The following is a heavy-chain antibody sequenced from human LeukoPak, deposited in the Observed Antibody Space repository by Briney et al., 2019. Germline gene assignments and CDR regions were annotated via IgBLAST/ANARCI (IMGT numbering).Heavy chain of an antibody. Sequence: GGSLRLSCAASGFTFGSYSMNWVRQAPGKGLEWVSSISSSSSYIYYADSVKGRFTISRDNAKNSLYLQMNSLRAEDTAVYYCARDYCSGGSCYPFDYWGQGTLVIVSS. D-gene: IGHD2-15*01. V-gene: IGHV3-21*01. CDR1: GFTFGSYS. CDR3: ARDYCSGGSCYPFDY. CDR2: ISSSSSYI. J-gene: IGHJ4*02.